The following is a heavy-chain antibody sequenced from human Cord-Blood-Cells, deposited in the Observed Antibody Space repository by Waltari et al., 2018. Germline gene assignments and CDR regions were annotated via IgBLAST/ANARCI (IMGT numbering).Heavy chain of an antibody. J-gene: IGHJ4*02. D-gene: IGHD3-16*01. CDR1: GFTVSSNY. CDR2: IYSGGST. Sequence: EVQLVETGGGLIQPGGSLRLSCAASGFTVSSNYMSWVRQAPGKGVEWVSVIYSGGSTDYADSVEGLFTISRDNSKNTLYLQMNSLRAEETAVYYCARGGWKVWGQGTLVTVSS. V-gene: IGHV3-53*02. CDR3: ARGGWKV.